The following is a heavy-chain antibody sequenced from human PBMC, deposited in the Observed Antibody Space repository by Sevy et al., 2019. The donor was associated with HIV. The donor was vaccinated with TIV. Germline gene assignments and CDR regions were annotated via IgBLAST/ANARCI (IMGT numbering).Heavy chain of an antibody. Sequence: GGSLRLSCAASGFTFSSYAMSWVRQAPGKGLEWVSAISGSGGSTYYADSVTGRFTISRDNSKNTLYLQMNSLRAEDTAVYYCAKRDYGDYGAFDIWGQGTMVTVSS. CDR1: GFTFSSYA. CDR3: AKRDYGDYGAFDI. V-gene: IGHV3-23*01. J-gene: IGHJ3*02. D-gene: IGHD4-17*01. CDR2: ISGSGGST.